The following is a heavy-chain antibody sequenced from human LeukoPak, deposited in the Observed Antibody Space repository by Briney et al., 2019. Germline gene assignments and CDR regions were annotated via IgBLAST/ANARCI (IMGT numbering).Heavy chain of an antibody. CDR1: GFTFDDYA. Sequence: GGSLRLSCAASGFTFDDYAMHWARQAPGKGLEWVSGISWNSGSIGYADSVKGRFTISRDNAKNSLYLQMNSLRAEDTALYYCAHEDYWGQGTLVTVSS. CDR2: ISWNSGSI. J-gene: IGHJ4*02. CDR3: AHEDY. V-gene: IGHV3-9*01.